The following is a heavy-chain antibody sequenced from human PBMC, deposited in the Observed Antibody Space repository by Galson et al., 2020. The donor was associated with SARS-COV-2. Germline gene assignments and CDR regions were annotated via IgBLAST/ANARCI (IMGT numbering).Heavy chain of an antibody. CDR2: IYDSGST. Sequence: SEPLSLTCTVSGGSISSTDYYWSWIRQPPGKGLEWIGYIYDSGSTYYNPSLKSRVTISVDTSKNQFSLKLSSVTAADTAVYYCARDRAGYYKYFDYWGQGTLVTVSS. CDR1: GGSISSTDYY. CDR3: ARDRAGYYKYFDY. D-gene: IGHD3-9*01. V-gene: IGHV4-30-4*01. J-gene: IGHJ4*02.